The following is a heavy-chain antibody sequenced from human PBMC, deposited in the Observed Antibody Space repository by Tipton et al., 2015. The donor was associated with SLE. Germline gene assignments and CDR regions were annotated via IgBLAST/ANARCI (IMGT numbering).Heavy chain of an antibody. D-gene: IGHD1-1*01. CDR1: GFTFSSYW. V-gene: IGHV3-74*01. CDR3: AKGRDWSYFDY. CDR2: IYSDGSSA. J-gene: IGHJ4*02. Sequence: SLRLSCGASGFTFSSYWMHWVRQAPGKGLVWVSRIYSDGSSANYADSVKGRFTISRDNSKNTLFLQINSLRTDDTGLYYCAKGRDWSYFDYWGQGTLVAVSS.